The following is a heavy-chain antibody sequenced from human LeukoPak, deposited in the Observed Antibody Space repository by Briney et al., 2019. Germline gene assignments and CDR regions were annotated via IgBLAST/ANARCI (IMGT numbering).Heavy chain of an antibody. V-gene: IGHV3-23*01. CDR3: AKVKDHYDILTGYYTDYFDY. D-gene: IGHD3-9*01. Sequence: GGSLRLSCAASGFTFSSYAMSWVRQAPGKGLEWVSAISGSGSSAYQADSVKGRFTISRDNSKNTLYLQMNSLRAEDTAVYYCAKVKDHYDILTGYYTDYFDYWGQGTLVTVSS. CDR2: ISGSGSSA. J-gene: IGHJ4*02. CDR1: GFTFSSYA.